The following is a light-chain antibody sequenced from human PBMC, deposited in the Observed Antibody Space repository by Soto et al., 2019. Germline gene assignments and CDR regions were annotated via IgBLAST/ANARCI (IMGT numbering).Light chain of an antibody. V-gene: IGKV1-39*01. CDR2: AAS. J-gene: IGKJ1*01. CDR1: QGINDY. CDR3: QQSYNFPRT. Sequence: DIQMTQSPSSLSASVGDRVTITCRTSQGINDYLNWYQMKPGEAPKLLIYAASALQSGIPSRFSGSASGTEFTLTITSQQPEDFATYYCQQSYNFPRTFGQGTKVEVK.